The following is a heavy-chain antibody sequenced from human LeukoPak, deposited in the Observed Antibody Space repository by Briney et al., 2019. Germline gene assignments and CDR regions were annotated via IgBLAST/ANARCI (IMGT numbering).Heavy chain of an antibody. CDR2: IYYSGST. V-gene: IGHV4-39*01. Sequence: PSETLPLTCTVSGGSLSSSSYYWGWIRQPPGKGLEWIGRIYYSGSTYYKPSLKSRVNIPLDKSKNQYSLKLSSVTAADTAVFYCAIPTSGSFDYWGQGTLVTVSS. CDR1: GGSLSSSSYY. CDR3: AIPTSGSFDY. D-gene: IGHD1-26*01. J-gene: IGHJ4*02.